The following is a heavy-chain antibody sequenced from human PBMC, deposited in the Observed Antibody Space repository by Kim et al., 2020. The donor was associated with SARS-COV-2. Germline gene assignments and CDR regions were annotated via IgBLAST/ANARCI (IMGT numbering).Heavy chain of an antibody. CDR3: AQSRASGWWNLNWFDP. CDR2: IYYSGST. V-gene: IGHV4-59*13. Sequence: SETLSLTCTVSGGSISSYYWSWIRQPPGKGLEWIGYIYYSGSTNYNPSLKSRVTISVDTSKNQFSLKLSSVTAADTAVYYCAQSRASGWWNLNWFDPWGQGTLVTVSS. D-gene: IGHD6-19*01. CDR1: GGSISSYY. J-gene: IGHJ5*02.